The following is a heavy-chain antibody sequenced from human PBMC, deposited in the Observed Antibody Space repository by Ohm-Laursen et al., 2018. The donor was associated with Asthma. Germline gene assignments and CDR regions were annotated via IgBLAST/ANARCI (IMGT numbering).Heavy chain of an antibody. D-gene: IGHD3-3*01. CDR2: IWYDGSNK. J-gene: IGHJ4*02. V-gene: IGHV3-33*01. CDR1: GFTFSSYG. CDR3: ARDVMEWYLPAFDF. Sequence: SLRLSCAASGFTFSSYGMHWVRQAPGKGLEWVAVIWYDGSNKYYADSVKGRFTISRDNSKNTLYLQMNSLRPDDTAVYCCARDVMEWYLPAFDFWGQGTLVTVSS.